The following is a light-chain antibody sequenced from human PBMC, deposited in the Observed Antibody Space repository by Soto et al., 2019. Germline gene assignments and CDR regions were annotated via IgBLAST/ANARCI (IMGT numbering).Light chain of an antibody. CDR2: SNS. CDR3: ASWDDYLQV. J-gene: IGLJ1*01. Sequence: QSVLTQPPSASGTPGQRDTISCSGSNSNIGSHTVNWYQQLPGTAPKLLIYSNSQRPLGVPVRFSGSKSGTSASLAISGLQSEDEADYYCASWDDYLQVFGLGTKLTVL. V-gene: IGLV1-44*01. CDR1: NSNIGSHT.